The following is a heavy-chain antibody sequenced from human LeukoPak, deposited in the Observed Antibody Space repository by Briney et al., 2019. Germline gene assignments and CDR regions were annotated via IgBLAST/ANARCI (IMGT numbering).Heavy chain of an antibody. CDR3: ARDATSIAVAGAYYFDY. CDR2: ISSSGSTI. Sequence: GGSLRLSCAASGFTFSSYAMNWVRQAPGKGLEWVSYISSSGSTIYYADSVKGRFTISRDNAKNSLYLQMNSLRAEDTAVYYCARDATSIAVAGAYYFDYWGQGTLVTVSS. V-gene: IGHV3-48*04. J-gene: IGHJ4*02. D-gene: IGHD6-19*01. CDR1: GFTFSSYA.